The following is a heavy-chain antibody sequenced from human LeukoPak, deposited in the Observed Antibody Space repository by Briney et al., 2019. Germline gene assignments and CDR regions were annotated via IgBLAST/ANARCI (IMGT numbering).Heavy chain of an antibody. CDR2: ISSSGSTK. CDR1: GFTFSGYY. CDR3: ASPSSVGY. Sequence: GGSLRLSCAASGFTFSGYYMSWIRQAPGKGLEWVSYISSSGSTKYYADSVKGRFTISRDNAKNSLYLQMNSLRAEDTAVYYCASPSSVGYWGQGTLVTVSS. V-gene: IGHV3-11*01. J-gene: IGHJ4*02. D-gene: IGHD3-22*01.